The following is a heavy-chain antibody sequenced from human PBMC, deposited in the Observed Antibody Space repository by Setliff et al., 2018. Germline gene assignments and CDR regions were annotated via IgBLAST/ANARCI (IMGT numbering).Heavy chain of an antibody. D-gene: IGHD3-9*01. CDR3: ARERYFDWFFED. CDR1: GGSITSGSFY. J-gene: IGHJ4*01. V-gene: IGHV4-61*02. Sequence: PSETLSLTCTVSGGSITSGSFYWSWIRQPAGKKLEWIGRIHASGSPDYNPSFKGRVTISRDTSTNQFSLKLGSVTAADTAVYYCARERYFDWFFEDWGHGTLVTVS. CDR2: IHASGSP.